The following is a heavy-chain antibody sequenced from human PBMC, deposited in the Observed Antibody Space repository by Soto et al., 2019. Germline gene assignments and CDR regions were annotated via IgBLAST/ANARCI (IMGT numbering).Heavy chain of an antibody. J-gene: IGHJ4*02. V-gene: IGHV3-72*01. CDR3: ARFSGSYTRGLDY. CDR2: SRNKANSYST. D-gene: IGHD1-26*01. Sequence: ESGGGLVQPGGSLRLSCAASGFTFSDHYMDWVRQAPGKGLEWVGRSRNKANSYSTEYAASVKGRFTISRDESKNSLYLQINSLKTEDTAVYYCARFSGSYTRGLDYWGQGTLVTVSS. CDR1: GFTFSDHY.